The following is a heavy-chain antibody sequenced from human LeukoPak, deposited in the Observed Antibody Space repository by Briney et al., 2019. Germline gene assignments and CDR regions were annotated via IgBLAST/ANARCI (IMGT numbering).Heavy chain of an antibody. CDR2: IKWNGGST. CDR3: ARHQDWGLDYYYYMDV. J-gene: IGHJ6*03. Sequence: PGGSLRLSCAASGFTFDDYGMSWVRQAPGKGLEWVSSIKWNGGSTGYADSVKGRFTISRDNAKNSLYLQMNSLRAEDTALYYCARHQDWGLDYYYYMDVWGKGTTVTVSS. CDR1: GFTFDDYG. V-gene: IGHV3-20*04. D-gene: IGHD7-27*01.